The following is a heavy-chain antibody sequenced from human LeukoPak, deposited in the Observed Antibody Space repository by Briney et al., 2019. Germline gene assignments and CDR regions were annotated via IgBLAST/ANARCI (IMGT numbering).Heavy chain of an antibody. CDR1: KFTFSAYA. CDR3: AKVATSSHPFDF. V-gene: IGHV3-23*01. Sequence: GGSLRLSCAASKFTFSAYAMTWVRQAPGKGLEWVSTISSSSGDTYYADSVKGRFTISRDNFKNTLYLQMNSLRPEDTAVYYCAKVATSSHPFDFWGQGTLVTVSS. CDR2: ISSSSGDT. J-gene: IGHJ4*02.